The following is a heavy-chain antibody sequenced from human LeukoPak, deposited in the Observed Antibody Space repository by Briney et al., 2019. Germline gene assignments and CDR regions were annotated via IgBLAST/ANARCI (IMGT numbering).Heavy chain of an antibody. Sequence: KPGGSLRLSCAASGFTFSSYNMNWVRQAPGKGLEWVSSISSSSSYIYYADSVKGRFTTSRDNAKNSLYLQMNSLRVEDTAVYYCARDPVGATDYWGQGTLVTVSS. CDR2: ISSSSSYI. CDR3: ARDPVGATDY. CDR1: GFTFSSYN. V-gene: IGHV3-21*01. D-gene: IGHD1-26*01. J-gene: IGHJ4*02.